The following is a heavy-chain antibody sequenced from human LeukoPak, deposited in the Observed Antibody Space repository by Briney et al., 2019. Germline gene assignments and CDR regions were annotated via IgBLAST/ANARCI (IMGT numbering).Heavy chain of an antibody. Sequence: PSETLSLTCTVSGGSVSSTTYYWSWIRQPPGKGLKWIASINYSGSTYYNPSLKSRVTISVDTSENQFSLKLSSVTAADTAVYYCARYVVYGSGKYYFDYWGQGTLVTASS. V-gene: IGHV4-39*01. CDR3: ARYVVYGSGKYYFDY. D-gene: IGHD3-10*01. J-gene: IGHJ4*02. CDR1: GGSVSSTTYY. CDR2: INYSGST.